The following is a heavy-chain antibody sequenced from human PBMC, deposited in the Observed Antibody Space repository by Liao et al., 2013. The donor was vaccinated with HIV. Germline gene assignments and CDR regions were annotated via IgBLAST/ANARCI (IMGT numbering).Heavy chain of an antibody. CDR3: ARGGGYYDSSGYYNY. Sequence: QVQLQESGPGLVKPSQTLSLTCTVSGGSISSGSYYWSWIRQPAGKGLEWIGRIYTSGSTNYNPSLKSRVTISVDTSKNQFSLKLSSVTAADTAVYYCARGGGYYDSSGYYNYWGQGTLVTVSS. V-gene: IGHV4-61*02. CDR1: GGSISSGSYY. CDR2: IYTSGST. D-gene: IGHD3-22*01. J-gene: IGHJ4*02.